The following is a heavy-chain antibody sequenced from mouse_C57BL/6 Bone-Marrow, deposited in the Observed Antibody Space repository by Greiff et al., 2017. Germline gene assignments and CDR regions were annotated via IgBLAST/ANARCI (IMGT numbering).Heavy chain of an antibody. CDR1: GFTFSSYA. CDR3: ARALLRVGDY. CDR2: ISDGGSYT. Sequence: EVQLVESGGGLVKPGGSLKLSCAASGFTFSSYAMSWVRQTPEKRLAWVATISDGGSYTYYPDNVKGRFTISRDNAKNNMYLQMSHLKSEDTAMYYCARALLRVGDYWGQGTTLTVSS. D-gene: IGHD1-1*01. V-gene: IGHV5-4*01. J-gene: IGHJ2*01.